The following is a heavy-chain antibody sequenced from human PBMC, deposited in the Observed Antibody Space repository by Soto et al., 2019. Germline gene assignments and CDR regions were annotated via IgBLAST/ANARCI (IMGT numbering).Heavy chain of an antibody. CDR1: GFTFSSYA. V-gene: IGHV3-23*01. CDR3: AKKYYDILTNYYSPYFYYYMDV. D-gene: IGHD3-9*01. CDR2: ISGSGGST. Sequence: GGSLRLSCAASGFTFSSYAMSWVRQAPGKGLEWVSAISGSGGSTYYADSVKGRFTVSRDNSKNTLSLQMNSLRAEDTAVYYCAKKYYDILTNYYSPYFYYYMDVWGKGTTVTVSS. J-gene: IGHJ6*03.